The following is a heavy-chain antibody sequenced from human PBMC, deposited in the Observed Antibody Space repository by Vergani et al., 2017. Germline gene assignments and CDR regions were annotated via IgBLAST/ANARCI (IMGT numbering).Heavy chain of an antibody. CDR3: ARHLITFGGVIVTRSFDY. Sequence: EVQLVESGGGLVKPGGSLRLSCAASGFTFSSYSMNWVRQAPGKGLEWVSSISSSSSYIYYADSVKGRLTIYRDNAKNSLYLQMNSLRAEDTAVYYCARHLITFGGVIVTRSFDYWGQGTLVTVSS. CDR1: GFTFSSYS. J-gene: IGHJ4*02. V-gene: IGHV3-21*01. D-gene: IGHD3-16*02. CDR2: ISSSSSYI.